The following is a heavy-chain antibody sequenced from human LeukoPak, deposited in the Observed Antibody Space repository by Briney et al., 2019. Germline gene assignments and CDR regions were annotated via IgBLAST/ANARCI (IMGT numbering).Heavy chain of an antibody. Sequence: ASVKVSCKASGSTFTRYYIHWVRQAPGQGLDWMGMINPSSGSTRFAQMFQDRVTMTRDTSTSAVYMELSSLTSEDTAMYYCARETVGGFDPWGQGTLVTVSS. CDR3: ARETVGGFDP. D-gene: IGHD1-26*01. J-gene: IGHJ5*02. V-gene: IGHV1-46*01. CDR1: GSTFTRYY. CDR2: INPSSGST.